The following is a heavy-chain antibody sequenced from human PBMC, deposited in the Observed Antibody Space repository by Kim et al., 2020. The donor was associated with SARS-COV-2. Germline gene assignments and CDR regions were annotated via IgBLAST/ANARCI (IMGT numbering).Heavy chain of an antibody. CDR1: GFTFDDYA. D-gene: IGHD3-16*02. J-gene: IGHJ5*02. V-gene: IGHV3-9*01. CDR3: AKESTITFGGLIATNWFDP. Sequence: GGSLRLSCAASGFTFDDYAMHWVRQAPGKGLEWVSGISWNSGSIGYADSVKGRFTISRDNAKNSLYLQMNSLRAEDTALYYCAKESTITFGGLIATNWFDPWGQGTLVTVSS. CDR2: ISWNSGSI.